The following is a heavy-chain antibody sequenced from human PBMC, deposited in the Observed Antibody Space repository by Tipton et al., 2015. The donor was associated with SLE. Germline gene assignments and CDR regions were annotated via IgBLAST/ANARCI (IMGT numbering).Heavy chain of an antibody. J-gene: IGHJ5*02. D-gene: IGHD2-2*02. Sequence: TLSLTCAVYGGSFSGYYWSWIRQPPGKGLEWIGEINHSGSTNYNPSLKSRVTISVDTSKNQFSLKLSSVTAADTAVYYCARLFLYIQSWGQGTLVTVSS. V-gene: IGHV4-34*01. CDR2: INHSGST. CDR1: GGSFSGYY. CDR3: ARLFLYIQS.